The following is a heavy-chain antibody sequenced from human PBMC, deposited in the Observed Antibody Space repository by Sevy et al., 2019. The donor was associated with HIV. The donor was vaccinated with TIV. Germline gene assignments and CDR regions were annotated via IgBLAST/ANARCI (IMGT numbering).Heavy chain of an antibody. Sequence: GGSLRLSCAASGFTLSDYYMSWIRQAPGKGLEWLSYISGSDTTMYYADSVKGRFTISRDNAKNSLYLQMNSLRAEDXXXXXXXXDHVXDXDLGDYYYFAMDVWGQGTTVTVSS. CDR2: ISGSDTTM. J-gene: IGHJ6*02. D-gene: IGHD4-17*01. CDR1: GFTLSDYY. V-gene: IGHV3-11*01. CDR3: XXDHVXDXDLGDYYYFAMDV.